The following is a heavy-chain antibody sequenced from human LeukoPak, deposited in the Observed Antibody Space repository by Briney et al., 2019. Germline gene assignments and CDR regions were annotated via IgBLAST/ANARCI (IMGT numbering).Heavy chain of an antibody. Sequence: GGSLRLSCAATGFTFSSYAMSWVRQAPGKGLEWVSAISGSGGSTYYADSVKGRFTISRDNSKNTLYLQMNSLRAEDTAVYYCAKDRLLVGFGDLFWGQGTLVTVSS. V-gene: IGHV3-23*01. CDR1: GFTFSSYA. J-gene: IGHJ4*02. CDR2: ISGSGGST. CDR3: AKDRLLVGFGDLF. D-gene: IGHD3-10*01.